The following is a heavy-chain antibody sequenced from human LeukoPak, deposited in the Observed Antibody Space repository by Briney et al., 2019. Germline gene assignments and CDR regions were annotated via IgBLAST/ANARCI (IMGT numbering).Heavy chain of an antibody. J-gene: IGHJ4*02. Sequence: PSETLSLTCTVSGVSISSGNYYWTWLRQPAGKGLEWIGRIYTTGTTTNYNPSLKSRVSISVDTPKNQFSLKLSSVTAADTAVYYCAREPNDYGDSWGQGTLVTVSS. CDR2: IYTTGTT. V-gene: IGHV4-61*02. CDR3: AREPNDYGDS. CDR1: GVSISSGNYY.